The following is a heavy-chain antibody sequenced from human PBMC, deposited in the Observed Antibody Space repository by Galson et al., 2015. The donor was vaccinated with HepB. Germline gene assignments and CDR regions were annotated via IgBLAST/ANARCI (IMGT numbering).Heavy chain of an antibody. CDR2: ISGSGGST. V-gene: IGHV3-23*01. Sequence: SLRLSCAASGFTFSSYAMSWVRQAPGKGLEWVSAISGSGGSTYYADSVKGRFTISRDNSKNTLYLQMNSLRAEDTAVYYCAKDKGGSGILQNWGQGTLVTVSS. J-gene: IGHJ4*02. D-gene: IGHD3-10*01. CDR1: GFTFSSYA. CDR3: AKDKGGSGILQN.